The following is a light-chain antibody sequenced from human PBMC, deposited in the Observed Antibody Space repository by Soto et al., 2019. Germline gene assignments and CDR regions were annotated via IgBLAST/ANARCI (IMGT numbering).Light chain of an antibody. CDR1: QGISSW. J-gene: IGKJ1*01. V-gene: IGKV1-5*01. Sequence: DIQMTQSPSTLSGSVGDRVTITCRASQGISSWLAWYQQKPGKAPKLLIYAASSLQSGVPSRFSGSGSGTDFTLTISRLEPEDFAVYYCQQYGGLPTFGQGTKVDIK. CDR3: QQYGGLPT. CDR2: AAS.